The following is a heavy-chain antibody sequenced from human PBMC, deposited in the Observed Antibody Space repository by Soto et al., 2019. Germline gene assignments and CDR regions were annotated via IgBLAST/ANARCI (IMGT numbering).Heavy chain of an antibody. CDR1: GGTFSSYA. Sequence: SVKVSCKTSGGTFSSYAINWLRQAPGQGLEWMGGIVPLFRTTNYAQKFQGRVTITADTSTYTVYMELSELRSGDTAVYYCARGGYSSTWSNLLDRSGLDVWGQGTTVTVSS. CDR3: ARGGYSSTWSNLLDRSGLDV. J-gene: IGHJ6*02. D-gene: IGHD6-13*01. CDR2: IVPLFRTT. V-gene: IGHV1-69*06.